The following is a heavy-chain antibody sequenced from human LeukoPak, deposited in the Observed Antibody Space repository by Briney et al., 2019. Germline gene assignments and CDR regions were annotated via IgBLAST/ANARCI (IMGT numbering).Heavy chain of an antibody. CDR1: GFAFYDYA. CDR2: ISGDGGST. Sequence: PGGSLRLSCAVSGFAFYDYAMQGVRQARGKGVEWVSLISGDGGSTYYADSVKGRFTICRDKRKTSLYLQMNSLGAEDTALYYCSKDMGVTGTTAYIDYWGQGTLVTVSS. CDR3: SKDMGVTGTTAYIDY. V-gene: IGHV3-43*02. J-gene: IGHJ4*02. D-gene: IGHD1-7*01.